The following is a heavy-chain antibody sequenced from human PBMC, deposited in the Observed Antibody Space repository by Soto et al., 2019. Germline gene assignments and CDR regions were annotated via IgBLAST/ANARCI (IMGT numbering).Heavy chain of an antibody. CDR1: GGTFGSYA. Sequence: QVQLVQSGAEVKKPGSSVKVSCKASGGTFGSYAISWVRQAPGQGLEWMGGIIPIPGTANYAQKFQGRVTIAADESTSTAYMELSRQRSEDTAVYYCARSQGSSTSLEIYYYCYYGMDVWGQGTTVTVSS. V-gene: IGHV1-69*01. CDR3: ARSQGSSTSLEIYYYCYYGMDV. D-gene: IGHD2-2*01. CDR2: IIPIPGTA. J-gene: IGHJ6*02.